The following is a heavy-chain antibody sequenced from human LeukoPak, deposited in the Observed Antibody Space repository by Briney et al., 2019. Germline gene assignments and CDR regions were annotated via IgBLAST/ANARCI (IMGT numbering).Heavy chain of an antibody. CDR1: GFTFSSYE. CDR3: AKFTDYGGFDY. V-gene: IGHV3-21*05. J-gene: IGHJ4*02. Sequence: GGSLRLSCAASGFTFSSYEMNWVRQAPGKGLEWVSYISSSSSYIYYADSVKGRFTISRDNAKNSLYLQMNSLRAEDTAVYYCAKFTDYGGFDYWGQGTLVTVSS. CDR2: ISSSSSYI. D-gene: IGHD4-23*01.